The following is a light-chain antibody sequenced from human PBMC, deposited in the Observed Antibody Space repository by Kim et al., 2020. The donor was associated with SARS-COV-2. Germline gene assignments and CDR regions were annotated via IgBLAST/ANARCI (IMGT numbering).Light chain of an antibody. CDR2: YDS. Sequence: APGKTARITCGENNIGSKSVHWYQQKPGQAPVLVIYYDSDRPSGIPERFSGSNSGNTATLTISRVEAGDEADYYCQVWDSSSDLVFGTGTKVTVL. J-gene: IGLJ1*01. CDR3: QVWDSSSDLV. CDR1: NIGSKS. V-gene: IGLV3-21*04.